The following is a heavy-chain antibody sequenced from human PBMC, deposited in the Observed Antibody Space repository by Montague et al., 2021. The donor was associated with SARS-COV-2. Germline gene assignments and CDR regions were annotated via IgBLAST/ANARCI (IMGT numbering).Heavy chain of an antibody. CDR1: GGSFGDDH. V-gene: IGHV4-34*01. CDR2: IKQSGST. CDR3: ARGHLSVSMIVVVFTSASYYFDY. Sequence: TLSLTCGVYGGSFGDDHWSWIRQPPGKGLEWIGDIKQSGSTNYXPSLKSRVTISVDTSKNQFSLKLTSVTAADTAVYFCARGHLSVSMIVVVFTSASYYFDYWGQGAQVTVSS. J-gene: IGHJ4*02. D-gene: IGHD3-22*01.